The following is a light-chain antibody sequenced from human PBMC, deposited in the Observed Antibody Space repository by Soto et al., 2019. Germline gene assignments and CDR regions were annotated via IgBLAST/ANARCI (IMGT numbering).Light chain of an antibody. J-gene: IGLJ2*01. V-gene: IGLV8-61*01. Sequence: QTVVTQEPSFSVSPGGTVTLTCGLSSGSVSTGYYPSWYQQTPGQPPRALMYNTNTRSSGVPDRFSGSILGNKAALTITGAQADDESDYYCVLYMGSGISVFDGGTKLTVL. CDR2: NTN. CDR3: VLYMGSGISV. CDR1: SGSVSTGYY.